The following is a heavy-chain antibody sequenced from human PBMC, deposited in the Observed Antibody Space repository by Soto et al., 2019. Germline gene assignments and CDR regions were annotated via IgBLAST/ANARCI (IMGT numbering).Heavy chain of an antibody. V-gene: IGHV4-39*01. Sequence: SETVCLTCTFSRGSHGSGIYYCSWRRHSPGKGLEWIGNIYYSGNTFYNPSLKSRVTISVDTSKNQFYLHLSSVTAADTAIFYCASIAPPGTTHFDFCGQGTLVSVSS. CDR3: ASIAPPGTTHFDF. D-gene: IGHD1-1*01. CDR2: IYYSGNT. CDR1: RGSHGSGIYY. J-gene: IGHJ4*02.